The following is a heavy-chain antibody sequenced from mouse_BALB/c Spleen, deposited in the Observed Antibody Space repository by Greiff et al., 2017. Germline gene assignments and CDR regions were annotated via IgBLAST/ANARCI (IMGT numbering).Heavy chain of an antibody. J-gene: IGHJ4*01. V-gene: IGHV5-6-3*01. CDR2: INSNGGCT. Sequence: EVKLQESGGGLVQPGGSLKLSCAASGFTFSSYGMSWVRQTPDKRLELVATINSNGGCTYYPDSVKGRFTISRDNAKNTLYLQMSSLKSEDTAMYCCARKELVGAMDYWAQGTSVTVSS. D-gene: IGHD1-1*02. CDR1: GFTFSSYG. CDR3: ARKELVGAMDY.